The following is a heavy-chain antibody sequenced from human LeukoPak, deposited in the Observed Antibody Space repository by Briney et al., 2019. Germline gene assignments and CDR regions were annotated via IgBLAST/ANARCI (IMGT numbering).Heavy chain of an antibody. CDR2: INTDGSIT. V-gene: IGHV3-74*01. CDR3: AKAGGWFGELLQTSADNWFDP. CDR1: GFTFSDYW. J-gene: IGHJ5*02. Sequence: GGSLRLSCAASGFTFSDYWIHWVRQAPGKGLVWVSRINTDGSITNYADSVKGRFSISRDNAKNTLYLQMSSLRAEDTAVYYCAKAGGWFGELLQTSADNWFDPWGQGTLVTVSS. D-gene: IGHD3-10*01.